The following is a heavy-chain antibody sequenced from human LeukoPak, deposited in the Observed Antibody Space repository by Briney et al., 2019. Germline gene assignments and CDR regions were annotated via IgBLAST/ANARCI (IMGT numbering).Heavy chain of an antibody. V-gene: IGHV1-18*01. CDR2: ISYYNGNT. CDR3: ARPIVVVPAAGGFDY. D-gene: IGHD2-2*01. Sequence: ASVKVSCQASGYTFPSYGISWLRQAPGRGLEWMGCISYYNGNTNYAQKLQGRGTMTTDTSTSTAYMELRSLRSDDTAVYYCARPIVVVPAAGGFDYWGQGTLVTVSS. CDR1: GYTFPSYG. J-gene: IGHJ4*02.